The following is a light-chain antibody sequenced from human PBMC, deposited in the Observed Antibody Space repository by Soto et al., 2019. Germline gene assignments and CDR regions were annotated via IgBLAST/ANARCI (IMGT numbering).Light chain of an antibody. J-gene: IGKJ4*01. V-gene: IGKV1-12*01. CDR1: QGSSSW. CDR3: QQANSFPALT. Sequence: IQNTQSPYAVSASVGARLTITCRTSQGSSSWLAWYQQKPGKAPKLLIYAASSLQSGVPSRCSGSGSGTDFTLTISSLQPEDFATYYCQQANSFPALTLGGGTKVDI. CDR2: AAS.